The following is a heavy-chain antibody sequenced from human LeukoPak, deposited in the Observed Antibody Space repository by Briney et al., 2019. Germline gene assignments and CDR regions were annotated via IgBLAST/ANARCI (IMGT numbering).Heavy chain of an antibody. CDR2: TYYRSKWYN. J-gene: IGHJ5*02. V-gene: IGHV6-1*01. Sequence: SQTLSLTCAISGDSVSSNSAAWNWIRQSPARGLEWLGRTYYRSKWYNDYAVSVKSRITINPDTSKNQFSLQLNSVTPEDTAVYYCARFHCTNGVCWFDPWGQGALVTVSS. CDR3: ARFHCTNGVCWFDP. D-gene: IGHD2-8*01. CDR1: GDSVSSNSAA.